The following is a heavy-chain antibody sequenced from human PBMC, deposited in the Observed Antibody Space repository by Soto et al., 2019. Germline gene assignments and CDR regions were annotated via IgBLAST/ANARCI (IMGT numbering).Heavy chain of an antibody. CDR3: ARSAPPIDY. CDR1: GYIVTSYV. V-gene: IGHV1-3*01. J-gene: IGHJ4*02. Sequence: QVQLVQSGAEVKKPGASVKVSCKASGYIVTSYVMEWVRQAPGQRLEWMGWINARNGNTKYSQKFQGRVTITRDTSAKTAYMELSSLRSEDTAVYYCARSAPPIDYWGQGTLVTVSS. CDR2: INARNGNT.